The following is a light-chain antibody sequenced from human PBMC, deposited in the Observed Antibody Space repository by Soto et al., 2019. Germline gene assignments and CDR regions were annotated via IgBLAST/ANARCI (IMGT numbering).Light chain of an antibody. J-gene: IGKJ5*01. CDR1: QGIGSQ. Sequence: DIQLTQSPFFLSAFVGDRVTITCRASQGIGSQLVWYQQKPGQAPNVLIYAASTLQSGVPSRFSGSVSGQVFTLTISSLQPEDFATYYCQQRENYPIIFGQGTRLQVK. V-gene: IGKV1-9*01. CDR2: AAS. CDR3: QQRENYPII.